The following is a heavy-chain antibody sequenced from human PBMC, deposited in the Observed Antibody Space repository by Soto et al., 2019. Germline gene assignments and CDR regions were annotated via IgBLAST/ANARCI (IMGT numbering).Heavy chain of an antibody. CDR2: ISAYNGNT. D-gene: IGHD1-26*01. J-gene: IGHJ4*02. V-gene: IGHV1-18*01. CDR3: ARDRGSYALDY. Sequence: QVQLMQSGAEVKKPGASVKVSCKASGYTFTSYGISWVRQAPGQGLEWMGWISAYNGNTNYAQKLQGRVTMTTDTPTSTASMELRSLRSDDTAVYYCARDRGSYALDYWGQGTLVTVSS. CDR1: GYTFTSYG.